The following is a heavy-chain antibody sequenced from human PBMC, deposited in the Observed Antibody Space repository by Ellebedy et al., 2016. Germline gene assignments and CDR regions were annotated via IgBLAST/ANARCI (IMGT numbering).Heavy chain of an antibody. D-gene: IGHD3-10*01. CDR3: ARASDSGSYYKTFDD. CDR1: GASITNNY. CDR2: IYPGGTT. J-gene: IGHJ4*02. Sequence: SETLSLTXTVSGASITNNYWGWIRQPAGKRLEWIGRIYPGGTTKYNPSLQDRVAMSADTSKNQFSLTLTSVTAADTAVYFCARASDSGSYYKTFDDWGQGTLVTVSS. V-gene: IGHV4-4*07.